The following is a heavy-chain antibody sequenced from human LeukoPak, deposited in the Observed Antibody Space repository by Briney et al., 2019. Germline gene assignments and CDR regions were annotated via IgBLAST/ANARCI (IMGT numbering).Heavy chain of an antibody. CDR1: GFTFSDYY. J-gene: IGHJ3*02. D-gene: IGHD3-22*01. CDR3: AREGIVVADDAFDI. CDR2: ISSSGSTI. Sequence: GGSLRLSCAASGFTFSDYYMSWIRQAPGKGLEWVSYISSSGSTIYYADSVKGRFTISRDNAKNSLYLQMNSLRAEDTAVYYCAREGIVVADDAFDIWGQGTMVTVSS. V-gene: IGHV3-11*01.